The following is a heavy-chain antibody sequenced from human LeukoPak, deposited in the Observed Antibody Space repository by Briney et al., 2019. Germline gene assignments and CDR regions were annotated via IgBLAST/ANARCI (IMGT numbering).Heavy chain of an antibody. CDR3: ARDVSSSSWYSFHYYYYGMDV. V-gene: IGHV1-69*01. D-gene: IGHD6-13*01. CDR2: IIPIFGTA. J-gene: IGHJ6*02. Sequence: GSSVKVSCKASGGTFSSYAISWVRQAPGQGLEWMGGIIPIFGTANYAQKFQGRVTITADESTSTAYMELSSLRSEDTAVYYCARDVSSSSWYSFHYYYYGMDVWGQGTTVTVSS. CDR1: GGTFSSYA.